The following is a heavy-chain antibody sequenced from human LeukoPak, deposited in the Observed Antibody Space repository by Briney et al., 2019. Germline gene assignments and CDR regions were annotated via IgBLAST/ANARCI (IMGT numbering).Heavy chain of an antibody. Sequence: GGSLRLSCAASGFTFDDYAMHWVRQAPGKGLEWVSGISWNSGSIGYADSVKGRFTISRDNAKNSLYLQMNSLRAEDTALYYCAKATRWLQLSDIDAFDIWGQGTMVTVSS. CDR1: GFTFDDYA. D-gene: IGHD5-24*01. J-gene: IGHJ3*02. CDR2: ISWNSGSI. CDR3: AKATRWLQLSDIDAFDI. V-gene: IGHV3-9*01.